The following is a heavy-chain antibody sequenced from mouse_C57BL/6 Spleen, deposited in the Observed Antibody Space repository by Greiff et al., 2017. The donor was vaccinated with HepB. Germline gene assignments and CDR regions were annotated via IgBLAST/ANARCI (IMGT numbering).Heavy chain of an antibody. D-gene: IGHD2-2*01. V-gene: IGHV3-6*01. CDR3: ARSPSYGYDDGWYFDV. Sequence: VQLQQSGPGLVKPSQSLSLTCSVTGYSITSGYYWNWIRQFPGNKLEWMGYISYDGSNNYNPSLKNRISITRDTSKNQFFLKLNSVTTEDTATYYCARSPSYGYDDGWYFDVWGTGTTVTVSS. CDR2: ISYDGSN. J-gene: IGHJ1*03. CDR1: GYSITSGYY.